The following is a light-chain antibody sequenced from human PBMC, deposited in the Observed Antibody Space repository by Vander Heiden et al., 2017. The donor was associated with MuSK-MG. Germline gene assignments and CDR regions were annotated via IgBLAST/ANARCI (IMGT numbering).Light chain of an antibody. Sequence: EIVMTQSPATLSVSQGERATLSCRASQGVSSTLAWYQQKPGQAPRLLIYGASTRATGIPARFSGSGSGTEFTLTISSLQSEDFAVYYCQQDNNCPFTFGHGTKVDIK. CDR3: QQDNNCPFT. V-gene: IGKV3-15*01. CDR1: QGVSST. J-gene: IGKJ3*01. CDR2: GAS.